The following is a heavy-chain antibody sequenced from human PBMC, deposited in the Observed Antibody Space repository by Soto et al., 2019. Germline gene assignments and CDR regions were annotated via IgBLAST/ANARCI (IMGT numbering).Heavy chain of an antibody. CDR2: IYHSGST. Sequence: PSETLSLTCTVSGGSFTSYYLSWIRQSPEKGLEWIGYIYHSGSTKYNPSLESRVTISVDTSKNQFSLTLSSVTAADTATYYCARGGLSHWAYFYYIYVRSRGTTVPVSS. D-gene: IGHD3-16*01. CDR1: GGSFTSYY. J-gene: IGHJ6*03. V-gene: IGHV4-59*01. CDR3: ARGGLSHWAYFYYIYV.